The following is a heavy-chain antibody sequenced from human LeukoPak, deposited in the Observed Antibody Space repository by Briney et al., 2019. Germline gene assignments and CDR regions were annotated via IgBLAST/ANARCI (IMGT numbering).Heavy chain of an antibody. D-gene: IGHD3-22*01. Sequence: LTGGSLRLSCAASGFTFSSYAVSWVRQAPGKGLEWVSAISGSGGSTYYADSVKGRFTISRDNSKNTLYLQMNSLRAEDTAVYYCAKGAADYYDSSGYYGIDYWGQGTLVTVSS. CDR2: ISGSGGST. V-gene: IGHV3-23*01. J-gene: IGHJ4*02. CDR3: AKGAADYYDSSGYYGIDY. CDR1: GFTFSSYA.